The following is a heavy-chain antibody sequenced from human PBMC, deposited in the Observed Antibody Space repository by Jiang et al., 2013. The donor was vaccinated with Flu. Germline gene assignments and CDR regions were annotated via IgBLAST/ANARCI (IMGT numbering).Heavy chain of an antibody. CDR3: AREKYDELTGYYSFAH. V-gene: IGHV2-5*02. CDR1: GFSLTTSGVR. D-gene: IGHD3-9*01. J-gene: IGHJ4*01. Sequence: PTQTLTLTCSFSGFSLTTSGVRVGWVRQPPGEALEWLALIHWDDDKNYSPSLRSRVAISRDTSRNQVVLTLTDVDPFDTGTYYCAREKYDELTGYYSFAHWGQGTQVTVSS. CDR2: IHWDDDK.